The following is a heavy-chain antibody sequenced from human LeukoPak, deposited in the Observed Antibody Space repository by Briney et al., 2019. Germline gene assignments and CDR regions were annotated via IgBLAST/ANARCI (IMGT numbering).Heavy chain of an antibody. CDR2: ISGSS. J-gene: IGHJ4*02. Sequence: PGGSLRLSCAASGFTFSDYYMSWIRQAPGKGLEWVSYISGSSNYADSVKGRFTISRDNAKNSLYLQMNSLRAEDTAVYYCARTAAGTFFDYWGQGTLVTVSS. CDR1: GFTFSDYY. CDR3: ARTAAGTFFDY. V-gene: IGHV3-11*03. D-gene: IGHD6-13*01.